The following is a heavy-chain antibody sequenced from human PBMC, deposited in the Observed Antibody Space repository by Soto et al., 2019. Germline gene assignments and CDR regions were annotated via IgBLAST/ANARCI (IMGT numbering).Heavy chain of an antibody. Sequence: QVQLVESGGGLVKPGGSLRLSCAVSGFTFSNYYMAWIRQAPGKGLEWVSYISTSGTSTFYADSVNDRFTISRDNAENSLFLQMDSLRVEDTAVYFCERYGVLFRAGFDSWGQGTLVIVAS. J-gene: IGHJ4*02. CDR3: ERYGVLFRAGFDS. V-gene: IGHV3-11*01. D-gene: IGHD3-10*01. CDR2: ISTSGTST. CDR1: GFTFSNYY.